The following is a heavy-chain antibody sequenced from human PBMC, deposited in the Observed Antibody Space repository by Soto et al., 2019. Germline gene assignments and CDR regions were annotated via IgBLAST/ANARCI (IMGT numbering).Heavy chain of an antibody. V-gene: IGHV4-4*07. CDR3: AREGLGSDF. D-gene: IGHD3-16*01. J-gene: IGHJ4*02. CDR2: IYSTGNS. Sequence: TLSLTCFVSGDSIRDYFWSWIRQPAGKGLERVGRIYSTGNSNENPSLKSRVSLSVDTSKNQFSLRLKSVTAADTAVYYCAREGLGSDFWGQGALVTVSS. CDR1: GDSIRDYF.